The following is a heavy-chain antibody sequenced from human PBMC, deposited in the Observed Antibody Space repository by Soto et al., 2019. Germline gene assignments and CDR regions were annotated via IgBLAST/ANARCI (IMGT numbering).Heavy chain of an antibody. CDR1: GGSISSYY. D-gene: IGHD1-26*01. V-gene: IGHV4-59*08. CDR2: IYYSGST. CDR3: AGRYGGKLEY. J-gene: IGHJ4*02. Sequence: QVQLQESGPGLVKPSETLSLTCTVSGGSISSYYWSWIRQPPGKGLEWIGYIYYSGSTNYNPSLKRRVTISGDTSKNQVSLKLSCVPAADTSVYYCAGRYGGKLEYWGQGTLAPFSS.